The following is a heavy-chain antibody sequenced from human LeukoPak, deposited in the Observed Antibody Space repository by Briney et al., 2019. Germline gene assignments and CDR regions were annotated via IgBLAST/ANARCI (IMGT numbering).Heavy chain of an antibody. D-gene: IGHD3-22*01. CDR3: ARDSRVGLLRHDAFDI. Sequence: GGSLRLSCAASGFTFSSYAMHWVRQAPGKGLEWVAVISYDGSNKYYADSVKGRFTISRDNSKNTLYLQMNSLRAEDTAVYYCARDSRVGLLRHDAFDIWGQGTMVTVSS. CDR2: ISYDGSNK. CDR1: GFTFSSYA. V-gene: IGHV3-30*04. J-gene: IGHJ3*02.